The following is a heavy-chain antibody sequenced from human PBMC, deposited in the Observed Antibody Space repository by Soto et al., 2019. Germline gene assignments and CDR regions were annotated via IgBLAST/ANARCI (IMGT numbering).Heavy chain of an antibody. V-gene: IGHV5-51*01. CDR2: IYPGDSDT. CDR3: ATEPYSSSYYYVMDV. Sequence: PGESLKIFCKGSGYSFTSYWIGWVRQMPGKGLEWMGIIYPGDSDTRYSPSFQGRVTISADKSISTAYLQWSSLKASDTAMYYCATEPYSSSYYYVMDVWGQGTTVTVSS. J-gene: IGHJ6*02. CDR1: GYSFTSYW. D-gene: IGHD6-13*01.